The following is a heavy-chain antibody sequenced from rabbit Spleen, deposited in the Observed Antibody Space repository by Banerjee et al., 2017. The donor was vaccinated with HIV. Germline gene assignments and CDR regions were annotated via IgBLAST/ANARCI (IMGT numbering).Heavy chain of an antibody. Sequence: QEQLVESGGDLVKPGASLTLTCTASGFSFSSGYYMCWVRQAPGKGLEWIACIVAGSSGGTVYASWAKGRFTISKTSSTTVTLQMPSLTAADMATYFCARDLTSDIGWNFILWGRGPLVTV. CDR1: GFSFSSGYY. D-gene: IGHD1-1*01. CDR3: ARDLTSDIGWNFIL. CDR2: IVAGSSGGT. V-gene: IGHV1S45*01. J-gene: IGHJ4*01.